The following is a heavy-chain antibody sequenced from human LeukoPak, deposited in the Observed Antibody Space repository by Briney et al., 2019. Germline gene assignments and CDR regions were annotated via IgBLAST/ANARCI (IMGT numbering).Heavy chain of an antibody. Sequence: SETLSLTCTVSGGFISSYYWSWLRQPPGKGLEWIGYIYYSGSTSYNPSLKSRVTISVDTSKNQFSLKLSSVTAADTAVYYCAAYTTVTKNDAFDIWGQGTMVTVSS. V-gene: IGHV4-59*08. CDR2: IYYSGST. D-gene: IGHD4-17*01. CDR1: GGFISSYY. J-gene: IGHJ3*02. CDR3: AAYTTVTKNDAFDI.